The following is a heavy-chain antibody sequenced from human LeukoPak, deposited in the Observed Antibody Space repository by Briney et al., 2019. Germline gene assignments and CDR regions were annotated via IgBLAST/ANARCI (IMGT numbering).Heavy chain of an antibody. D-gene: IGHD3-9*01. Sequence: GGSLRLSCAASGFTFSSEAMTWVRQAPGKGLEWVSGISGGGDNTYYADSVKGRFAISRDNSKNTLYLQMNSLRAEDTAVYYCAKGSGYDTDFDYWGQGTLVTVSS. V-gene: IGHV3-23*01. J-gene: IGHJ4*02. CDR1: GFTFSSEA. CDR2: ISGGGDNT. CDR3: AKGSGYDTDFDY.